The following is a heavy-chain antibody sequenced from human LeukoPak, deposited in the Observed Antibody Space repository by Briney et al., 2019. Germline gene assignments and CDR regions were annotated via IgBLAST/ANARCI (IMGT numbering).Heavy chain of an antibody. V-gene: IGHV3-48*03. D-gene: IGHD3-22*01. Sequence: GGSLRLSCAASGFTFSSYEMNWVRQAPGKGLEWVSYISSSGSTIYYADSVKGRFTISRDNAKNSLYLQMNSLRAEDTAVYYCARESVVITTWQNWYFDLWGRGTLVTVSS. CDR1: GFTFSSYE. CDR2: ISSSGSTI. J-gene: IGHJ2*01. CDR3: ARESVVITTWQNWYFDL.